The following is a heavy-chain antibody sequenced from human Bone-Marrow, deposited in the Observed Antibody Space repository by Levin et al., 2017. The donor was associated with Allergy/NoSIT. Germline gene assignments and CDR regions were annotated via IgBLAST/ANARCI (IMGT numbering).Heavy chain of an antibody. CDR3: AHSNRYYQGGRYYAGGWFDP. CDR2: IYWDDDV. CDR1: GFSLSTGGEA. Sequence: GSGPTLVKPTQTLTLTCTFSGFSLSTGGEAVGWIRQPPGKALEWLALIYWDDDVRYSQSLKSRLTITRDTSKNQVVFSMANMHPVDTATYYCAHSNRYYQGGRYYAGGWFDPWGQGTLVTVSS. V-gene: IGHV2-5*02. J-gene: IGHJ5*02. D-gene: IGHD3-10*01.